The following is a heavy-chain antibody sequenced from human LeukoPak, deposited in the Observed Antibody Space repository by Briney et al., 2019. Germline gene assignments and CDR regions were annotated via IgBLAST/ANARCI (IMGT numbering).Heavy chain of an antibody. D-gene: IGHD1-14*01. V-gene: IGHV3-7*05. CDR2: INQDGVEK. CDR1: GFTFSAYW. J-gene: IGHJ4*02. CDR3: ARPSSRIYFDY. Sequence: GGSLRLSCAATGFTFSAYWMGWVRQAPGKGLQWVANINQDGVEKYYVDSVKGRFTISRDNGKNSLYLQINSLRAEDTAVYYCARPSSRIYFDYWGQGTLVTASS.